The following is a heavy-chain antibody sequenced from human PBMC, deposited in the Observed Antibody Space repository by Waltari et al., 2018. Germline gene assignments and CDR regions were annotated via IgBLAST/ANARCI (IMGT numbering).Heavy chain of an antibody. V-gene: IGHV4-38-2*02. J-gene: IGHJ4*02. D-gene: IGHD5-18*01. CDR1: GYSISSGYY. CDR2: IYNRGST. Sequence: QVQLQESGPGLVKPSETLSLTCTVSGYSISSGYYWGWIRQPPGKGLEWSGSIYNRGSTYYNPSLKRRVTISVDTSKTPFSLKVLSVTAADTAVYYCARVWVDSYAQLDYWGQGTLVTVSS. CDR3: ARVWVDSYAQLDY.